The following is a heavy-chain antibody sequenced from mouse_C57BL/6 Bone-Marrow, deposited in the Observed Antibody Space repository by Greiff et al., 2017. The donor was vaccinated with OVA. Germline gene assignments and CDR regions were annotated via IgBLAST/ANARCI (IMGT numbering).Heavy chain of an antibody. D-gene: IGHD2-4*01. CDR2: IDPDSGGT. Sequence: QVQLQQPGAELVKPGASVKLSCKASGYTFTSYWMHWVKQRPGRGLEWIGRIDPDSGGTKYNEKFKGKATMTVDKPSNTAYMQLSSLTSEDTAVYYCARTPYYDYDPASYAMDYWGQGTSVTVSS. CDR3: ARTPYYDYDPASYAMDY. J-gene: IGHJ4*01. CDR1: GYTFTSYW. V-gene: IGHV1-72*01.